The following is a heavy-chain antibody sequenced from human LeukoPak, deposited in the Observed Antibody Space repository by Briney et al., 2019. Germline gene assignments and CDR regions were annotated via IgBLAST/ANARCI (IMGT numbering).Heavy chain of an antibody. CDR2: INHSGST. J-gene: IGHJ4*02. CDR1: GVSISSSSYY. Sequence: PSETLSLTCTVSGVSISSSSYYWSWIRQPPGKGLEWIGEINHSGSTNYNPSLKSRVTISVDTSKNQFSLKLSSVTAADTAVYYCARGKSDVLRYFDWLSMFDYWGQGTLVTVSS. V-gene: IGHV4-39*07. D-gene: IGHD3-9*01. CDR3: ARGKSDVLRYFDWLSMFDY.